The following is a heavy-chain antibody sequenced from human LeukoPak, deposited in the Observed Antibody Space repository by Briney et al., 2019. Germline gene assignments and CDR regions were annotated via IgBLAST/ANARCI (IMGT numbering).Heavy chain of an antibody. CDR1: GFTFSGSA. CDR2: IRSKANSYAT. Sequence: GGSLKLSCAASGFTFSGSAMHWVRQASGKGLEWVGRIRSKANSYATAYAASVKGRFTISRDDSKNTAYLQMNSLKTEDTAVYYCTRQSAVAGYFDHWGQGTLVTVSS. D-gene: IGHD6-19*01. V-gene: IGHV3-73*01. CDR3: TRQSAVAGYFDH. J-gene: IGHJ4*02.